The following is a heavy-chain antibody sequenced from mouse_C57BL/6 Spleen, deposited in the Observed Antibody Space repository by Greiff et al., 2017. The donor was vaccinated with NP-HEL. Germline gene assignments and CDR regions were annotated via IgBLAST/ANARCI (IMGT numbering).Heavy chain of an antibody. CDR1: GFNIKDDY. J-gene: IGHJ3*01. V-gene: IGHV14-4*01. D-gene: IGHD2-1*01. CDR2: IDPENGDT. Sequence: EVKLVESGAELVRPGASVKLSCTASGFNIKDDYMHWVKQRPEQGLEWIGWIDPENGDTEYASKFQGKATITADTSSNTAYLQLSSLTSEDTAVYYCTFYYGNPAWFADWGQGTLVTVSA. CDR3: TFYYGNPAWFAD.